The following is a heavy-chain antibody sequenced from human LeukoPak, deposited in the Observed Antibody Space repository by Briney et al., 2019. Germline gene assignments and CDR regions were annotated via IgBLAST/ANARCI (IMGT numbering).Heavy chain of an antibody. D-gene: IGHD5-18*01. V-gene: IGHV1-69*02. CDR2: IIPILGIA. CDR3: ARSSRGYGDY. CDR1: GGTFSSYT. J-gene: IGHJ4*02. Sequence: GAXXXVSCKASGGTFSSYTISWVRQAPGQGLEWMGRIIPILGIANYAQKFQGRVTITAEKSTSTAYMELSSLRSEDTAVYYCARSSRGYGDYWGQGTPVTVSS.